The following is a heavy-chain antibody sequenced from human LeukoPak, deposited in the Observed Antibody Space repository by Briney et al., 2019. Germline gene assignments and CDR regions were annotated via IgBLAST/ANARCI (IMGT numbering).Heavy chain of an antibody. J-gene: IGHJ4*02. D-gene: IGHD2-15*01. V-gene: IGHV3-66*02. Sequence: PGGSLRLSCAVSGLIVSSNHMTWVRQAPGKGLEWVSVIYTGGTTIYTDSVKGRFTISRDNSKNTLSLQMNSMRAEDTAVYYCARDKYSSGGAWYRFFDSWGQGTLVTVSS. CDR3: ARDKYSSGGAWYRFFDS. CDR2: IYTGGTT. CDR1: GLIVSSNH.